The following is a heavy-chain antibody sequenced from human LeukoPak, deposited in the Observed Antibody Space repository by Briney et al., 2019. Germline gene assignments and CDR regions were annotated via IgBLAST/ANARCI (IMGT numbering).Heavy chain of an antibody. J-gene: IGHJ4*02. Sequence: SVKVSCKASGGTFSSYAISWVRQAPGQGLEWMGGIIPIFGTANYAQKFQGRVTITADKSTSTAYMELSSLRSEDTAVYYCAREGYYDSSGYYNYWGQGTLVTVSS. CDR2: IIPIFGTA. V-gene: IGHV1-69*06. CDR3: AREGYYDSSGYYNY. D-gene: IGHD3-22*01. CDR1: GGTFSSYA.